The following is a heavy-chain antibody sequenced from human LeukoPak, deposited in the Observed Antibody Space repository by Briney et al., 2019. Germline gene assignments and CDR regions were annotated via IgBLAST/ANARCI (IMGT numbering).Heavy chain of an antibody. CDR3: ARHLRLWQNWFDP. CDR2: IYPADSDT. D-gene: IGHD5-18*01. Sequence: GESLKISCKGSGYSFSGYWIAWVRQMPGKGLEWMGIIYPADSDTRYSPSFQGQVTISADKSISTAYLQWSSLKASDTAMYYCARHLRLWQNWFDPWGQGTLVTVSS. CDR1: GYSFSGYW. V-gene: IGHV5-51*01. J-gene: IGHJ5*02.